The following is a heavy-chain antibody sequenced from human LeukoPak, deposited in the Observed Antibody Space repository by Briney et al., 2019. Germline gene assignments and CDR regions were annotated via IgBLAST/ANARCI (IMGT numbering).Heavy chain of an antibody. CDR2: ISWNSGSI. CDR1: GFTFDDYA. D-gene: IGHD2-2*01. CDR3: AKDKGVDCSSTSCYDAGAYYYYGMDV. J-gene: IGHJ6*02. V-gene: IGHV3-9*01. Sequence: GGSLRLSCAASGFTFDDYAMHWVRQAPGKGLEWVSGISWNSGSIGYADSVKGRFTISRDNAKNSLYLQMNSLRAEDTALYYCAKDKGVDCSSTSCYDAGAYYYYGMDVWGQGTTVTVSS.